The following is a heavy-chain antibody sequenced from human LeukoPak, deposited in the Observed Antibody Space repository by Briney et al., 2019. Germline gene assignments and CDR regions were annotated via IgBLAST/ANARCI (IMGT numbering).Heavy chain of an antibody. V-gene: IGHV4-59*01. D-gene: IGHD4-11*01. Sequence: PSETLSLTCTVSGGSISSYYWSWIRQPPGKGLEWIGHIYYSGSTNYNPSLKSRVTISVDTSKNQFSLKLSSVTAADTAVYYCARDTTSSNYLYYYGMDVWGQGTTVTVSS. CDR1: GGSISSYY. J-gene: IGHJ6*02. CDR2: IYYSGST. CDR3: ARDTTSSNYLYYYGMDV.